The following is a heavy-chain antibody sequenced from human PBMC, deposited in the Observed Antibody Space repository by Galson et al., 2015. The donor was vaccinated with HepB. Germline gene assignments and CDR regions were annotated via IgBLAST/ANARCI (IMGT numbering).Heavy chain of an antibody. Sequence: SLRLSCAASGFTFSSYGMHWVRQAPGKGLEWVAVISYDGSNKYYADSVKGRFTISRDNSKNTLYLQMNSLRAEDTAVYYCARDKYSKYWFDPWGQGTLVTVSS. CDR3: ARDKYSKYWFDP. J-gene: IGHJ5*02. CDR2: ISYDGSNK. CDR1: GFTFSSYG. V-gene: IGHV3-30*03. D-gene: IGHD4-11*01.